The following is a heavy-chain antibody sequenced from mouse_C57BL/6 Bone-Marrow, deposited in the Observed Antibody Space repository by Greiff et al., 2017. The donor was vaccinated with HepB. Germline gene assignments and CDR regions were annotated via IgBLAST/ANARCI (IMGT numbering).Heavy chain of an antibody. CDR3: ARSYYDYDVYAMDY. CDR2: IHPNSGST. V-gene: IGHV1-64*01. D-gene: IGHD2-4*01. Sequence: VQLQQPGAELVKPGASVKLSCKASGYTFTSYWMHWVKQRPGQGLEWIGMIHPNSGSTNYNEKFKSKATLTVDKSSSTAYMQLSSLTSEDSAVYYCARSYYDYDVYAMDYWGQGTSVTVSS. J-gene: IGHJ4*01. CDR1: GYTFTSYW.